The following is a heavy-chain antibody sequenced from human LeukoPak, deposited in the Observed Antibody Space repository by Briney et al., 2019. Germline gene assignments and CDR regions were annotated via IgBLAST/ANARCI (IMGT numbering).Heavy chain of an antibody. V-gene: IGHV3-23*01. CDR3: AKNYASGSYNHFDF. D-gene: IGHD3-10*01. CDR1: GFTFSGYA. J-gene: IGHJ4*02. Sequence: PGGSLRLSCSASGFTFSGYAMSWVRQAPGKGLEWVSSIIGSGTSTYYADSVKGRFTISRDNSENTLYLQMNSLRAEDTAIYYCAKNYASGSYNHFDFWGQGTLVTVSS. CDR2: IIGSGTST.